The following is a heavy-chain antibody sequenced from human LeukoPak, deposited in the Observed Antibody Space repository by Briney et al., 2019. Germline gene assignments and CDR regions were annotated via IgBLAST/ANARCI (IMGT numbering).Heavy chain of an antibody. V-gene: IGHV1-69*13. Sequence: ASVKVSCKASGGTFSSYAISWVRQAPGQGLEWMVGIIPIFGTANCAQKFQGTVTITADESTSTAYMELSSLRSEDTAVYCCYRSDYYMDVWGKGTTVTVSS. J-gene: IGHJ6*03. CDR2: IIPIFGTA. CDR1: GGTFSSYA. CDR3: YRSDYYMDV. D-gene: IGHD3-16*02.